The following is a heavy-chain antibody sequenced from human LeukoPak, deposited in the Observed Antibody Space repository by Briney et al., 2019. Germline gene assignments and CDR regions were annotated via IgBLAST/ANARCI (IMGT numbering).Heavy chain of an antibody. CDR3: ARGRAVVAASDNWFDP. CDR2: ISSSSSYI. V-gene: IGHV3-21*01. D-gene: IGHD2-15*01. Sequence: GGALRLSCVASGFTFSSYSMNWVRQAPGKGREWVSSISSSSSYIYYADSVKGRFTISRDNARNSLYLQLNSLIAEDTAVYYCARGRAVVAASDNWFDPWGQGTLVTVSS. J-gene: IGHJ5*02. CDR1: GFTFSSYS.